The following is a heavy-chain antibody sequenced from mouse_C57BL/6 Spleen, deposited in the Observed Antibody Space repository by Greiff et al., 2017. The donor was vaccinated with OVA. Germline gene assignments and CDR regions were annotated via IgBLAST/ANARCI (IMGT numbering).Heavy chain of an antibody. J-gene: IGHJ2*01. CDR2: INYDGSST. Sequence: EVQVVESEGGLVQPGSSMKLSCTASGFTFSDYYMAWVRQVPEKGLEWVANINYDGSSTYYLDSLKSRFIISRDNAKNILYLQMSSLKSEDTATYYCARRGGYYVYFDYWGQGTTLTVSS. CDR3: ARRGGYYVYFDY. D-gene: IGHD2-3*01. V-gene: IGHV5-16*01. CDR1: GFTFSDYY.